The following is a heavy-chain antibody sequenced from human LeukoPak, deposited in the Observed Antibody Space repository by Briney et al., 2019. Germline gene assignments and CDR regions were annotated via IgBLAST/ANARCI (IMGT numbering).Heavy chain of an antibody. V-gene: IGHV4-30-4*01. J-gene: IGHJ5*02. CDR2: IYYSGST. CDR1: GGSISSGDYY. Sequence: SETLSLTCTVSGGSISSGDYYWSWIRQPPGKGLEWIGYIYYSGSTYYNPSLKSRVTISVDTSKNQFSLKLSSVTAADTAVYCCARGHGTMVQGARWFDPWGQGTLVTVSS. D-gene: IGHD3-10*01. CDR3: ARGHGTMVQGARWFDP.